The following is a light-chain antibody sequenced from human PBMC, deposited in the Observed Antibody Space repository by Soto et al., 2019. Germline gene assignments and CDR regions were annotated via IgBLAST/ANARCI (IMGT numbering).Light chain of an antibody. CDR1: QSVGSS. CDR2: GAS. V-gene: IGKV3-15*01. CDR3: QQYNSWPLT. Sequence: EIVMTQSAATLSVSPGERATLSCRASQSVGSSLAWYPRKPGQAPRLLIYGASTRATGIPATFSGSGSGTEFTLTISSLQSEDFAVYYCQQYNSWPLTFGGGTKVEIK. J-gene: IGKJ4*01.